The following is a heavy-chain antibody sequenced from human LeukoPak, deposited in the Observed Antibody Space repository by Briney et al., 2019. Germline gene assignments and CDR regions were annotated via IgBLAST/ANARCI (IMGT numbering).Heavy chain of an antibody. CDR3: ARVEYSSGWLDFDY. Sequence: PSQTLSLTCTVSGGSISSGDYYWSWIRQPPGKGLEWIGYIYYSGSTYYNPSLKSRVTISVDTSKNQFSLKLSSATAADTAVYYCARVEYSSGWLDFDYWGQGTLSPSPQ. CDR1: GGSISSGDYY. J-gene: IGHJ4*02. D-gene: IGHD6-19*01. CDR2: IYYSGST. V-gene: IGHV4-30-4*08.